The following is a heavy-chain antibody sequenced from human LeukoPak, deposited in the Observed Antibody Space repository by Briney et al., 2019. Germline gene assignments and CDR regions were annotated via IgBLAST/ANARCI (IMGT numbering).Heavy chain of an antibody. CDR1: GYKFTNYW. CDR3: ARVVVPAAISF. CDR2: INAGDSET. Sequence: GESLKISCKASGYKFTNYWIGWVRQMSGKGLEWMGIINAGDSETIYSPSFQGQLTISVDKSVSTAYLHWTSLKASDTAIYYCARVVVPAAISFWGQGTLVNVFS. J-gene: IGHJ4*02. V-gene: IGHV5-51*01. D-gene: IGHD2-2*01.